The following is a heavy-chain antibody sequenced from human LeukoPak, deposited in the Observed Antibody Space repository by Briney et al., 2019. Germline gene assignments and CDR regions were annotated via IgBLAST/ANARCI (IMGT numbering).Heavy chain of an antibody. CDR1: GFTFSSYE. CDR3: AKDRRNKDMDV. D-gene: IGHD2/OR15-2a*01. J-gene: IGHJ6*03. V-gene: IGHV3-30*02. Sequence: GGSLRLSRAASGFTFSSYEMHWVRQAPGKGLEWVAFVRSDGSNKDYADSVRGRFTISRDNSKNTLYLQMNSLRAEDTAVYYCAKDRRNKDMDVWGKGTTVTISS. CDR2: VRSDGSNK.